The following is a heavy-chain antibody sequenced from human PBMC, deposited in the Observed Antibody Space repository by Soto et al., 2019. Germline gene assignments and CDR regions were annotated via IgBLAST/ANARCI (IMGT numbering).Heavy chain of an antibody. V-gene: IGHV1-18*01. J-gene: IGHJ4*02. CDR3: PRGRSIAVAEGY. CDR2: ISAINGAT. CDR1: GYTFATYG. Sequence: QVQLVQSGGEVRKPGASVKVSCKASGYTFATYGVSWVRQAPGQGLEWVGWISAINGATSSAQKCQDRVIMTTDTSPSTAFMALRSLRSDDTAIYYCPRGRSIAVAEGYWGQGTRVTVSS. D-gene: IGHD6-19*01.